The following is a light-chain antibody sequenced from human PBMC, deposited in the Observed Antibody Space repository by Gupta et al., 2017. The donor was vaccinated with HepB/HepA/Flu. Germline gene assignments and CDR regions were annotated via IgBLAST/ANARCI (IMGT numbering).Light chain of an antibody. CDR1: SSDVGSDNL. V-gene: IGLV2-23*02. J-gene: IGLJ3*02. Sequence: QSVLTQPASVSGSPGQSIIISCTGTSSDVGSDNLVSWYQQYPGKAPKLLIYEVSKRHSGVSTRFSGSKSGTTASVTISGLQAEDEADYYCCSYAGSRDFWVFGGGTKVTVL. CDR3: CSYAGSRDFWV. CDR2: EVS.